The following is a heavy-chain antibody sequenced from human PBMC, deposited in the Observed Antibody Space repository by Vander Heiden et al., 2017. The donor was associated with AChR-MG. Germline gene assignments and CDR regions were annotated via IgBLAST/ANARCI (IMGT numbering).Heavy chain of an antibody. CDR1: GFTFSSYA. J-gene: IGHJ5*02. CDR2: ISYDGRKK. V-gene: IGHV3-30*04. D-gene: IGHD4-17*01. Sequence: QVQLVESGGGKVQPGKSLRLSCAASGFTFSSYAMHWVRQAPGKGLEWVAVISYDGRKKQLSDPVKGRFIISRDNSKSTVYLQMNSLKTEDTAVHYCVSSTVSTSDWLDPWGQGTLVTVSS. CDR3: VSSTVSTSDWLDP.